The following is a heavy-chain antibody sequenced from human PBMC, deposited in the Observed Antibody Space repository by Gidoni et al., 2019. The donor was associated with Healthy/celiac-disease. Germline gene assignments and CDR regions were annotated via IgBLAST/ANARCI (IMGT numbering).Heavy chain of an antibody. CDR3: AKIRRDGSSWHGGDYFDY. V-gene: IGHV3-30*18. CDR1: GFTFSSYG. Sequence: QVQLVESGGGVVQPGRSLRLSCAASGFTFSSYGMHWVRQAPGKGLEWVAVISYDGSNKYYADSVKGRFTISRDNSKNTLYLQMNSLRAEDTAVYYCAKIRRDGSSWHGGDYFDYWGQGTLVTVSS. D-gene: IGHD6-13*01. J-gene: IGHJ4*02. CDR2: ISYDGSNK.